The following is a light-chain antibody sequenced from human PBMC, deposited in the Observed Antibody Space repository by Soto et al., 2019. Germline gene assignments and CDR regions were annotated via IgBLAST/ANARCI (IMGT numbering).Light chain of an antibody. Sequence: DIVLTQSPGTLSLSPGERATLSCRASHSVSSTYLAWYQQKPGQAPRLLIYGASSRATGIPDRFSGSGSGTDFTLTISRLEPEDFAVYYCQQYGTSPQTFGQGTKVEIK. J-gene: IGKJ1*01. CDR2: GAS. V-gene: IGKV3-20*01. CDR1: HSVSSTY. CDR3: QQYGTSPQT.